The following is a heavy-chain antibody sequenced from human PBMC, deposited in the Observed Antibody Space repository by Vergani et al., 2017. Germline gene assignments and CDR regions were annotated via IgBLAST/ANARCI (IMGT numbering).Heavy chain of an antibody. D-gene: IGHD3-22*01. CDR2: IYYTGIT. CDR3: AGAQGGDVPHDKRGYFFYGMDV. J-gene: IGHJ6*02. CDR1: GVSIKSGIW. V-gene: IGHV4-4*03. Sequence: VQLQESGPGLVKPPGTLSLTCAVSGVSIKSGIWWNWVRQPPGKGLEWIGEIYYTGITNYNSSLKSRVSMAVDTSKNQFSLNLTSVTAADTAMYYCAGAQGGDVPHDKRGYFFYGMDVWGQGTTVTVSS.